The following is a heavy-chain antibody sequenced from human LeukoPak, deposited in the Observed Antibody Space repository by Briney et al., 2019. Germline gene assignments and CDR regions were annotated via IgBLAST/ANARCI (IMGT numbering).Heavy chain of an antibody. J-gene: IGHJ5*02. CDR2: IKEDGSEK. V-gene: IGHV3-7*01. CDR1: GFTFNSFW. Sequence: GGSLRLSCAASGFTFNSFWMSWVRQAPGKGLEWVANIKEDGSEKYYVDSVKGRFTISRDNAKNSLYLRVNSLRAEDTAVYYCARSGVVVPAAPVRFDPWGQGTLVTVSS. CDR3: ARSGVVVPAAPVRFDP. D-gene: IGHD2-2*01.